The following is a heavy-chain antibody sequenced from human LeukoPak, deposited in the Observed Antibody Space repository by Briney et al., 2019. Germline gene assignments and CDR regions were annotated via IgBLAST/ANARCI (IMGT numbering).Heavy chain of an antibody. D-gene: IGHD2-2*01. CDR1: GGSFSGYY. J-gene: IGHJ6*02. CDR2: INHSGST. V-gene: IGHV4-34*01. Sequence: KPSETLSLTCAVYGGSFSGYYWSWIRQPPGKGLEWIGEINHSGSTNYNPSLKSRVTISVDTSKNQFSLKLSSVTAADTAVYYCARDRKYQPYYYYYGMDVWGQGTTVTVSS. CDR3: ARDRKYQPYYYYYGMDV.